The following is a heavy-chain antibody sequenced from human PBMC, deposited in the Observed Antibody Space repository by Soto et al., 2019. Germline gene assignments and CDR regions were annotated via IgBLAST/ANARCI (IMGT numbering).Heavy chain of an antibody. V-gene: IGHV1-69*13. CDR1: GGTFSSYA. D-gene: IGHD3-3*01. Sequence: ASVKVSCKASGGTFSSYAISWVRQAPGQGLEWMGGIIPIFGTANYAQKFQGRVTITADESTSTAYMELSSLRSEDTAVYYCARVKNDFWSGYYECYFDYWGQGTLVTVSS. CDR3: ARVKNDFWSGYYECYFDY. CDR2: IIPIFGTA. J-gene: IGHJ4*02.